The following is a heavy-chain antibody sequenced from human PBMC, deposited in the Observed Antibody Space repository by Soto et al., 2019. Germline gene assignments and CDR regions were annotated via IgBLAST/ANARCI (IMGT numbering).Heavy chain of an antibody. CDR3: ARDDPVKAWNDVGHYYYYGMDV. J-gene: IGHJ6*02. D-gene: IGHD1-1*01. V-gene: IGHV1-69*12. Sequence: QVQLVQSGAEVKKPGSSVKVSCKASGGTFSSYAISWVRQAPGQGLEWMGGIIPIFGTANYAQKFQGRVTITADEATSTAYMELSSLRSEDTAVYYCARDDPVKAWNDVGHYYYYGMDVWGQGTTVTVSS. CDR1: GGTFSSYA. CDR2: IIPIFGTA.